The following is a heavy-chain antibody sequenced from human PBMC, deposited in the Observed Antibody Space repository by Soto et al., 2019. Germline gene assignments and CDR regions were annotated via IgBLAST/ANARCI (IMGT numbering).Heavy chain of an antibody. CDR1: GSTFSSYS. Sequence: GGSLRLSCAASGSTFSSYSMNWVRQAPGKGLEWVSSISSSSSYIYYADSVKGRFTISRDNAKNSLYLQMNSLRAEDTAVYYCARGWYCSSTSCYVLFDYWGQGTLVTVSS. V-gene: IGHV3-21*01. J-gene: IGHJ4*02. CDR3: ARGWYCSSTSCYVLFDY. D-gene: IGHD2-2*01. CDR2: ISSSSSYI.